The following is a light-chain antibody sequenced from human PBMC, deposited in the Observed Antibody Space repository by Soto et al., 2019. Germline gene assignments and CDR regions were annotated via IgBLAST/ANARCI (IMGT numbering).Light chain of an antibody. CDR3: QQYYSTPLT. J-gene: IGKJ4*01. CDR1: QSVLYSSNNKTY. Sequence: DIVMTQSPDSLAVSLGERATINCKSSQSVLYSSNNKTYLAWYQQKPGQPPKLLIYWASTRESGVPDRFSGRESGTDFTLTISSLQADDVAVYYCQQYYSTPLTFGGGTNVEIK. CDR2: WAS. V-gene: IGKV4-1*01.